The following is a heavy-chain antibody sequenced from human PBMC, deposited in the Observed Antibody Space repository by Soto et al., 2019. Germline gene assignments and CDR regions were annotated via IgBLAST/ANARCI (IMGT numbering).Heavy chain of an antibody. CDR3: ANHDGEDVLRFLEWPSYYYYGMDV. D-gene: IGHD3-3*01. Sequence: GGSLRLSCAASGFTFSSYWMHWVRQAPGKGLVWVSRINSGSGGSTYYADSVKGRFTISRDNSKNTLYLQMSSLRAEDTAVYYCANHDGEDVLRFLEWPSYYYYGMDVWGQGTTVTVSS. V-gene: IGHV3-23*01. CDR1: GFTFSSYW. CDR2: INSGSGGST. J-gene: IGHJ6*02.